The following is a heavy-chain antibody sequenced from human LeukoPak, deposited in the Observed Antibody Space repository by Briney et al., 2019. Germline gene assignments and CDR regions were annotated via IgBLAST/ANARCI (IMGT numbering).Heavy chain of an antibody. J-gene: IGHJ4*02. CDR3: VRGGQNFDFWRFAY. V-gene: IGHV3-23*01. CDR2: ISGSGGST. CDR1: GLTFSNYA. Sequence: GGSLRLSCAASGLTFSNYAMSWVRLAPGKGLEWVSSISGSGGSTYYGDSVKGRFSISRDNSKNTVYLQMNSLRVEDTAIFYCVRGGQNFDFWRFAYWGQGTLVTVPS. D-gene: IGHD3-3*01.